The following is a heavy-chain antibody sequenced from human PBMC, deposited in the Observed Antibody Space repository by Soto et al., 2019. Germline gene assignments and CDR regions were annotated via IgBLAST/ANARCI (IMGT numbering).Heavy chain of an antibody. V-gene: IGHV1-2*02. Sequence: ASVKVSCKASGYTFTDYYVHWVRQAPGQGLEWMAWINPNSGATNYAQKFQGRVTMTRDTSISRAYMELTSLTSDDTAVYYCARVFTVVRGVVFRFGGFDPWGQGTLVTVSS. J-gene: IGHJ5*02. CDR2: INPNSGAT. CDR3: ARVFTVVRGVVFRFGGFDP. CDR1: GYTFTDYY. D-gene: IGHD3-10*01.